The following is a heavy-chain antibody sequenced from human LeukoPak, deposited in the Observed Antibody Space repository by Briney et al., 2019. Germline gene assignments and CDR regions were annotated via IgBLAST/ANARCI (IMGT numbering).Heavy chain of an antibody. J-gene: IGHJ6*02. CDR3: ARDSAGSYYFHYYYGMDV. Sequence: PGGSLRLSCAASGFTFSSYEMNWVRQAPGKGLEWVSYIGSSGSTIYHADSVKGRFTISRDNAKNSLYLQMNSLRAEDTAVYYCARDSAGSYYFHYYYGMDVWGQGTTVTVSS. D-gene: IGHD3-10*01. CDR2: IGSSGSTI. CDR1: GFTFSSYE. V-gene: IGHV3-48*03.